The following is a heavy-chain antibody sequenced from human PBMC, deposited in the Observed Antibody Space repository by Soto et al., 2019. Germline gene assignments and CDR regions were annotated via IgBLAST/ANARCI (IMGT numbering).Heavy chain of an antibody. CDR2: IIPIFGTA. V-gene: IGHV1-69*12. J-gene: IGHJ2*01. CDR3: ARAPSGVGVVAATRKPHWYFDL. CDR1: GGTFSSYA. Sequence: QVQLVQSGAEVKKPGSSVKVSCKASGGTFSSYAISWVRQAPGQGLEWMGGIIPIFGTANYAQKFQGRVTITADESTSTAYMELGSLRSEDTAVYYCARAPSGVGVVAATRKPHWYFDLWGRGTLVTVSS. D-gene: IGHD2-15*01.